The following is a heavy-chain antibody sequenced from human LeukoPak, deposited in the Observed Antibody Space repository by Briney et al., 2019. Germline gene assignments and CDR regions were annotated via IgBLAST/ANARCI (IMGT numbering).Heavy chain of an antibody. V-gene: IGHV4-34*01. CDR3: ARGRVVPAAIWGYYYYYYMDV. CDR2: INHSGST. Sequence: SETLSLTCAVYGGSFSGYYWSWIRQPPGKGLEWIGEINHSGSTNYNPSLKSRVTISVDTSKNQFSLKLSSVTAADTAVYYCARGRVVPAAIWGYYYYYYMDVWGKGTTVTVSS. J-gene: IGHJ6*03. D-gene: IGHD2-2*01. CDR1: GGSFSGYY.